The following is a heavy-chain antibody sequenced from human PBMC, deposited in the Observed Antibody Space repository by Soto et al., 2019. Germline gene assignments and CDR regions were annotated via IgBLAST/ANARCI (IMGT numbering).Heavy chain of an antibody. J-gene: IGHJ4*02. D-gene: IGHD6-13*01. CDR2: ISAYNDST. CDR3: ARTDSRPQDFDY. Sequence: GASVKVSCKASGYTFTSYGISWVRQAPGQGLEWMGWISAYNDSTNYAQKLQGRVTVTTDTSTSTAYMELRSLRSDDTAVYYCARTDSRPQDFDYWGQGTLVTVSS. V-gene: IGHV1-18*01. CDR1: GYTFTSYG.